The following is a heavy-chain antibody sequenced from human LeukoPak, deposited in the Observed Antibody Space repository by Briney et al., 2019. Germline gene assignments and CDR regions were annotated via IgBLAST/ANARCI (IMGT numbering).Heavy chain of an antibody. CDR1: GGSISSYY. CDR3: ARHVRIAGTIDY. V-gene: IGHV4-59*05. CDR2: IYYSGST. J-gene: IGHJ4*02. Sequence: SETLPLTCTVSGGSISSYYWSWIRQPPGKGLEWIGSIYYSGSTYYNPSLKSRVTISVDTSKNQFSLKLSSVTAADTAVYYCARHVRIAGTIDYWGQGTLVTVSS. D-gene: IGHD1-7*01.